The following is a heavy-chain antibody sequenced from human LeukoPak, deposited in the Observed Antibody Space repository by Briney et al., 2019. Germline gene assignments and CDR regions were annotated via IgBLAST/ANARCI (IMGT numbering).Heavy chain of an antibody. J-gene: IGHJ4*02. CDR2: TYYRSKWYS. D-gene: IGHD6-19*01. Sequence: SQTLSLTCAISGDSVSSNTATWNWVRQSPSRGLEWLGRTYYRSKWYSDYALSVKSRIIVNPDTSKNQFSLQLNSVTPEDTAVYFCARRMAVGGQGYFDYWSQGSLVTVSA. CDR3: ARRMAVGGQGYFDY. CDR1: GDSVSSNTAT. V-gene: IGHV6-1*01.